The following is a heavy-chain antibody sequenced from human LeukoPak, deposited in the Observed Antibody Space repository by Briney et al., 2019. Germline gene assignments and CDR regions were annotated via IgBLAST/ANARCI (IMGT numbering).Heavy chain of an antibody. D-gene: IGHD3-10*01. CDR2: IHISGST. V-gene: IGHV4-59*01. Sequence: SETLSLTCTVSGGSLTSYYWSWVRRSPGKGLEYIGYIHISGSTRYNPSLTSRVTLSMDTSKNQFSLKLNSVTAADTAIYYCARLGFGDLLSHYYYYIDVWGKGTTVTVSS. J-gene: IGHJ6*03. CDR3: ARLGFGDLLSHYYYYIDV. CDR1: GGSLTSYY.